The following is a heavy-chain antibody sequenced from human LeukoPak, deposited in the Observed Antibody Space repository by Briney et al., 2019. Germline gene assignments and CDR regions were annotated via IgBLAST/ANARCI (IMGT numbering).Heavy chain of an antibody. Sequence: SETLSLTCAVYGGSFSGYYWSWIRQPPGKGLEWIGEINHSGSTNYNPSLKSRVTMSVDTSRNQYSLNLSSVTAADTAVYYCARGWLQYAEYFQHWGQGTLVTVSS. CDR3: ARGWLQYAEYFQH. CDR1: GGSFSGYY. J-gene: IGHJ1*01. CDR2: INHSGST. D-gene: IGHD5-24*01. V-gene: IGHV4-34*01.